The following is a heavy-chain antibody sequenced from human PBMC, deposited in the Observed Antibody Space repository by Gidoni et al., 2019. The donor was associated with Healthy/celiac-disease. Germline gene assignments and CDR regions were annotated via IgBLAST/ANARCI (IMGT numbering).Heavy chain of an antibody. D-gene: IGHD4-17*01. V-gene: IGHV3-33*01. J-gene: IGHJ4*02. Sequence: QVQLVESGGGVVQPGRSLRLSCAASGFTFSSYGMHWVRQAPGKGLEWVAVIWYDGSNKYYADSVKGRFTISRDNSKNTLYLQMNSLRAEDTAVYYCARGGQAVTTRVGYYFDYWGQGTLVTVSS. CDR2: IWYDGSNK. CDR3: ARGGQAVTTRVGYYFDY. CDR1: GFTFSSYG.